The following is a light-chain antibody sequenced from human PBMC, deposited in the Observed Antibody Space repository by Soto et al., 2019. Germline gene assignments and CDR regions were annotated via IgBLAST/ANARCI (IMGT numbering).Light chain of an antibody. V-gene: IGKV3-11*01. Sequence: VLTQSPAILSLSPGVRATLGCRASQSVSNYLACYPQIPGQAPRLLIFDSSNRATGVPARYSASGSSTDFTITISSLEAERCAVYNCQRRRVWPLTFGVGTKVEIK. CDR3: QRRRVWPLT. CDR2: DSS. J-gene: IGKJ4*01. CDR1: QSVSNY.